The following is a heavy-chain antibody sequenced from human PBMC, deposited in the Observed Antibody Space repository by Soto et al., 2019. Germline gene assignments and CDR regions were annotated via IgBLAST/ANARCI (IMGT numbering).Heavy chain of an antibody. J-gene: IGHJ4*02. CDR1: GFTVRSYA. CDR2: ITGGGST. V-gene: IGHV3-23*01. D-gene: IGHD3-10*01. Sequence: GGSLGLCCAACGFTVRSYAMNWVRQAPGKGLEWVSSITGGGSTYYADSVKGRFTISRDNSKNTLYLQMNSLRAEDTAVYYCAKDLAVRGVTSFDYWGQGTLVTVSS. CDR3: AKDLAVRGVTSFDY.